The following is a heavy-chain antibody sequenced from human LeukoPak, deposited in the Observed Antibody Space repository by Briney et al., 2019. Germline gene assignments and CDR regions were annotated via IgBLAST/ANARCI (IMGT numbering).Heavy chain of an antibody. J-gene: IGHJ4*02. CDR2: INPNSGGT. V-gene: IGHV1-2*02. Sequence: GASVKVSCKASGYTFTGYYMHWVRQAPGQGLEWMGWINPNSGGTNYAQKFQGRVTMTRDTSISTAYMELSRLRSDDTAVYYCASQRIPYYYDSSGYYWGQGTLVTVSS. CDR3: ASQRIPYYYDSSGYY. CDR1: GYTFTGYY. D-gene: IGHD3-22*01.